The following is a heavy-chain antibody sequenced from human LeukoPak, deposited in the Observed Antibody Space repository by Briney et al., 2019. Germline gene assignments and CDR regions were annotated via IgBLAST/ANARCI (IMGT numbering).Heavy chain of an antibody. CDR1: GFTFSSFA. J-gene: IGHJ4*02. CDR2: ISGSGGST. D-gene: IGHD3-10*01. CDR3: AKDQLGFGELFIPYFDY. V-gene: IGHV3-23*01. Sequence: PGGSLRLSCAASGFTFSSFAMSWVPHAPGKELKWFSAISGSGGSTYYADSVKGRFTISRDNSKNTLYLQMNSVRAEDTAVYYCAKDQLGFGELFIPYFDYWGQGTLVTVSS.